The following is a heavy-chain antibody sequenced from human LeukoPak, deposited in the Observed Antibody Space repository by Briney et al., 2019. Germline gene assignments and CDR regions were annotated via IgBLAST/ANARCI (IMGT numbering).Heavy chain of an antibody. CDR2: IYYSGST. V-gene: IGHV4-61*08. J-gene: IGHJ2*01. Sequence: SETLSLTCTVSGVSVSSGGYYWSWLRQPPGKGLEWIGYIYYSGSTNYNPSLKSRVTISRDTSKNQFSLKLSSLTAADTAVYYCAREAPYWYFDLWGRGTLVTVSS. CDR1: GVSVSSGGYY. CDR3: AREAPYWYFDL.